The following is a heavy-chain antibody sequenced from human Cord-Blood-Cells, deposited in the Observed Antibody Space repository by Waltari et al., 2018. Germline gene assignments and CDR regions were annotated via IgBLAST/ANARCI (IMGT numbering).Heavy chain of an antibody. D-gene: IGHD6-13*01. CDR2: IIPTFGTA. J-gene: IGHJ3*02. Sequence: QVQLVQSGAEVKKPGSSVKVSCKASGGTFSSYAISWVRQAPGQGLEWMRGIIPTFGTANYAQKFQGRVTITADESTSTAYMELSSLRSEDTAVYYCARESQQLVAHDAFDIWGQGTMVTVSS. CDR3: ARESQQLVAHDAFDI. CDR1: GGTFSSYA. V-gene: IGHV1-69*01.